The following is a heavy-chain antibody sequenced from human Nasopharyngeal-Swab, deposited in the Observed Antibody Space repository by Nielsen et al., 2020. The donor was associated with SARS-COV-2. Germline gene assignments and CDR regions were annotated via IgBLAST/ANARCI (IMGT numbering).Heavy chain of an antibody. V-gene: IGHV4-39*01. CDR3: ARFRVGGSYFDY. CDR2: IYYSGST. Sequence: GSLRLSCTVSGGSISSSSYYWGWIRQPPGKGLEWIGSIYYSGSTYYNPSLKSRVTISVDTSKNQFSLKLSSVTAADTAVYYCARFRVGGSYFDYWGQGTLVTVSS. CDR1: GGSISSSSYY. J-gene: IGHJ4*02. D-gene: IGHD1-26*01.